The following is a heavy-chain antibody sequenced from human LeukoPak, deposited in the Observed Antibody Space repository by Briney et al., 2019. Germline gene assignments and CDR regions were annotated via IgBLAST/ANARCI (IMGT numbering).Heavy chain of an antibody. Sequence: GGSLRLSCAASGFTFSDSYMSWVRQAPGKGLEWVSYISSVGRTVSYADSVKGRFTISRDNANNSLYLQMTSLTAEDTAVYYCAKDKDGYVYWGQGTLVTVSS. D-gene: IGHD5-18*01. CDR2: ISSVGRTV. J-gene: IGHJ4*02. V-gene: IGHV3-11*01. CDR3: AKDKDGYVY. CDR1: GFTFSDSY.